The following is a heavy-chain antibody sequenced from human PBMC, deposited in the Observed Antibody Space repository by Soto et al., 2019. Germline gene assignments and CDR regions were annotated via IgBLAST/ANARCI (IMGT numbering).Heavy chain of an antibody. CDR1: GGSFSGFY. CDR2: IHPSGSI. Sequence: QVQLQQWGAGLLKPSETLSLTCAVYGGSFSGFYCNWIRQSPGKGLEWIGEIHPSGSISYNPSLKGRVIISLDASKDQFSLEVTSVTAADTAIYYCSRGVDAYKGGKYWGQGTQVTVSS. CDR3: SRGVDAYKGGKY. V-gene: IGHV4-34*02. J-gene: IGHJ4*02. D-gene: IGHD1-1*01.